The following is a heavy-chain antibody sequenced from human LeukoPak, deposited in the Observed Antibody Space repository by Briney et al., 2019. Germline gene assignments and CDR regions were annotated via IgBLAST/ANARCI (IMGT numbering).Heavy chain of an antibody. CDR1: GGSISGYY. CDR2: SYYSGST. J-gene: IGHJ3*02. CDR3: SRYFLYYYASNGYRRDIFDM. D-gene: IGHD3-22*01. Sequence: SETLSLTCIGSGGSISGYYWSGLRQPPDEELAWLGYSYYSGSTNYNPSLKSGGTISVDMSKNQFSLMLSSVTPANTALYYFSRYFLYYYASNGYRRDIFDMWGRGRGVSVSS. V-gene: IGHV4-59*01.